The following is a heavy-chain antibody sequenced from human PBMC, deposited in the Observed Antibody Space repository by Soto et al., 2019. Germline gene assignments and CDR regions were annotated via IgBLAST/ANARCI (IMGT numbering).Heavy chain of an antibody. J-gene: IGHJ4*02. CDR2: IYYSGST. CDR3: ARIPYYYDSSGYYFDY. Sequence: SETLALTCTVSGGSISSGDYYWSWIRQPPGKGLEWIGYIYYSGSTYYNPSLKSRVTISVDTSKNQFSLKLSSVTAADTAVYYCARIPYYYDSSGYYFDYWGQGTLVTVSS. D-gene: IGHD3-22*01. CDR1: GGSISSGDYY. V-gene: IGHV4-30-4*01.